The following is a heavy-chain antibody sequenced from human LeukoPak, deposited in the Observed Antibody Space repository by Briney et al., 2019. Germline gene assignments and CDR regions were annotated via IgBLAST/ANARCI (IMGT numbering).Heavy chain of an antibody. CDR2: IYYGGTT. V-gene: IGHV4-59*08. CDR1: NGSISTYY. CDR3: ARHGGTHDYFDS. D-gene: IGHD1-26*01. J-gene: IGHJ4*02. Sequence: KPSETLSLTCSVSNGSISTYYWSWIRQSPGKGLEWIGYIYYGGTTSYNPSLKRRVTISVHSPKNHFSLRLTSLTAADTALYYCARHGGTHDYFDSWGPGSLVIVSS.